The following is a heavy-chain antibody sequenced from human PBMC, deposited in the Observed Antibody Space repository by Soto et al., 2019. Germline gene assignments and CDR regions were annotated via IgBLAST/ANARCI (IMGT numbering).Heavy chain of an antibody. Sequence: PGGSLRLSCSASGFPFSRFAIHWVRQAPGKGLVYVSGISFNGGDTYYADSVKGRFSISRDNSNNTVYLQMSSLRAEDTAVYYCVKDGAVTFSGWFFDYWGQGTPVTVSS. CDR3: VKDGAVTFSGWFFDY. CDR1: GFPFSRFA. J-gene: IGHJ4*02. V-gene: IGHV3-64D*06. D-gene: IGHD4-4*01. CDR2: ISFNGGDT.